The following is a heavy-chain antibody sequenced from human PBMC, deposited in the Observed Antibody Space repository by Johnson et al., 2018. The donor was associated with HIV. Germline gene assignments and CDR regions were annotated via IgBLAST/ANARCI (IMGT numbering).Heavy chain of an antibody. V-gene: IGHV3-48*04. CDR3: AKAVSGSYDDAFDI. J-gene: IGHJ3*02. Sequence: VQLVESGGVVVQPGGSLRLSCAASRFTFSSYWMNWVRQAPGTGLEWVSYISGSGGSTYYADSVKGRFTISRDNAKNSLYLQMNSLRAEDTALYYCAKAVSGSYDDAFDIWGQGTMVTVSS. D-gene: IGHD1-26*01. CDR1: RFTFSSYW. CDR2: ISGSGGST.